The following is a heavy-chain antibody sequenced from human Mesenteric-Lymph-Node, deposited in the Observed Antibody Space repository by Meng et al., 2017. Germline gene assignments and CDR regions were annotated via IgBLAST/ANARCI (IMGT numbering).Heavy chain of an antibody. V-gene: IGHV4-61*01. CDR2: IYYSGAT. J-gene: IGHJ4*02. CDR1: GGSVSSGSYY. CDR3: ARLDQALDY. D-gene: IGHD3-9*01. Sequence: VPLQETGPGLVRPSETLSLTCSVSGGSVSSGSYYWSLIRQPPGKGLEWIGYIYYSGATNYNPSLKSRVTISADTSKNQFSLNLKSMTAADTAVYYCARLDQALDYWGQGTLVTVS.